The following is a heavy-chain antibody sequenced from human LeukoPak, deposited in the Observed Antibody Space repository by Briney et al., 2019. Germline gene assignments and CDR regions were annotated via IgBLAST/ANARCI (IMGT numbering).Heavy chain of an antibody. Sequence: GGSLRLSCAASGFTFSSYAMHWVRQAPGKGLEWVAVISYDGSNKYYADSVKGRFTISRDNSKNTLYLQMNSLRAEDTAVYYCARDLTIFGVADAFDIWGQGTMVTVSS. CDR3: ARDLTIFGVADAFDI. CDR1: GFTFSSYA. D-gene: IGHD3-3*01. J-gene: IGHJ3*02. V-gene: IGHV3-30-3*01. CDR2: ISYDGSNK.